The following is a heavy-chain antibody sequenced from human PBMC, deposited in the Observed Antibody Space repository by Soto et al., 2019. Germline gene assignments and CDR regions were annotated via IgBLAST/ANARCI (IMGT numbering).Heavy chain of an antibody. V-gene: IGHV1-69*13. CDR3: VTLGYYYDSSGSMDY. CDR2: IIPIFGTA. D-gene: IGHD3-22*01. Sequence: SVKVSCKASGCTFSSYAISCVRQAPGQGLEWMGGIIPIFGTANYAQKFQGRVTITADESTSTAYMELSSLRSEDTAVYYCVTLGYYYDSSGSMDYWGQGTLVTVSS. J-gene: IGHJ4*02. CDR1: GCTFSSYA.